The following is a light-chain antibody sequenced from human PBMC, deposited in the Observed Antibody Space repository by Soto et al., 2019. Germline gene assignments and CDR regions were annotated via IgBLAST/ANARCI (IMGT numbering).Light chain of an antibody. CDR2: DVS. CDR1: SSDVGGYNY. CDR3: SSYTSSSTYV. V-gene: IGLV2-14*01. Sequence: QSVLTQPASVSGSPGQSITITYTGTSSDVGGYNYVSWYQQHPGKAPKLMIYDVSNRPSGVSNRFSGSKSGNTASLTISGLQVEDEADYYCSSYTSSSTYVFGTGTKVTVL. J-gene: IGLJ1*01.